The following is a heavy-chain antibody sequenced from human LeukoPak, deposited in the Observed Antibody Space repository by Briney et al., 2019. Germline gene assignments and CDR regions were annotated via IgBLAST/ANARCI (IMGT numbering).Heavy chain of an antibody. Sequence: ISGSGGSTYYADSVKGRFTISRDNSKNTLYLQMNSLRAEDTAVYYCARDYGDYPYGMDVWGQGTTVTVSS. D-gene: IGHD4-17*01. V-gene: IGHV3-23*01. CDR3: ARDYGDYPYGMDV. J-gene: IGHJ6*02. CDR2: ISGSGGST.